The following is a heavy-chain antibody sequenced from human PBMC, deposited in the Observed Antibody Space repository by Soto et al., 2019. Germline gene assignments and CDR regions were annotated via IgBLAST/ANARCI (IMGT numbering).Heavy chain of an antibody. V-gene: IGHV4-4*02. CDR2: IYHSGST. D-gene: IGHD3-22*01. CDR1: GGSISSSNW. J-gene: IGHJ4*02. CDR3: ARGGPIVRVFSY. Sequence: QVQLQESGPGLVKPSGTLSLTCAVSGGSISSSNWWSLVRQHPGKGLEWIGEIYHSGSTNYNPSLKGRVTLSVDKSKNQFSLKLSSVTAADTAVYYCARGGPIVRVFSYWGQGTLVTVSS.